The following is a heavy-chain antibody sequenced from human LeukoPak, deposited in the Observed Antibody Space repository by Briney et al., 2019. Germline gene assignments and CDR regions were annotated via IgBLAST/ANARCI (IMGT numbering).Heavy chain of an antibody. CDR2: IKSKTDGGTT. D-gene: IGHD3-22*01. CDR1: GFTFSNAW. V-gene: IGHV3-15*01. CDR3: TADIRGYYDSSGPAG. J-gene: IGHJ4*02. Sequence: GGSLRLSCAASGFTFSNAWMSWVRQAPGKGLEWVGRIKSKTDGGTTDYAAPVRGRFTISRDGSKDTLYLQMNSLKTEDTAVYYCTADIRGYYDSSGPAGWGQGNLVTVSS.